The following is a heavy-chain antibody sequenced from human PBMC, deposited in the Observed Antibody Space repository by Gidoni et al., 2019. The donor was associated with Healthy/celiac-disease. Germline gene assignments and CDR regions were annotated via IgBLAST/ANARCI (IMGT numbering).Heavy chain of an antibody. V-gene: IGHV3-21*01. J-gene: IGHJ4*02. CDR1: GFTFSSYS. Sequence: EVQLVESGGGLVKPGGSLRLSCAASGFTFSSYSMNWVRQAPGKGLEWVSSISSSSSYIYYADSVKGRFTISRDNAKNSLYLQMNSLRAEDTAVYYCARDLDSSWYRGFDYWGQGTLVTVSS. CDR3: ARDLDSSWYRGFDY. D-gene: IGHD6-13*01. CDR2: ISSSSSYI.